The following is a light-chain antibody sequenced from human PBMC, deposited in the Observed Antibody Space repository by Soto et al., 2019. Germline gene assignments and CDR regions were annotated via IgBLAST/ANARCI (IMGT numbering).Light chain of an antibody. CDR3: SSYTTSSTVV. V-gene: IGLV2-14*03. CDR2: AVT. Sequence: QSALTQPASVSGSPGQSITISCTGSSSDVGGYDYVCWYQQYPGKAPKLIIYAVTDRPSGVSNRFSGSKSGNTASLIISGLQAEDEADYYCSSYTTSSTVVFGGGTKLPS. CDR1: SSDVGGYDY. J-gene: IGLJ2*01.